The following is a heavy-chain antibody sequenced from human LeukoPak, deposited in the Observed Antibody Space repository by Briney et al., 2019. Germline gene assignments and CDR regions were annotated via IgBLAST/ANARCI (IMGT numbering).Heavy chain of an antibody. D-gene: IGHD4-11*01. Sequence: QPRRSLRPSRTTSGFNLGDLAMTWVRQAPGKGVQWIGFIRSKLYGGSADYAASVKGRFYMSRDDSMRIVYLEMSSLRTDDTAVYFCARGGSDYNNYAYPYWGQGTLVTVST. CDR2: IRSKLYGGSA. V-gene: IGHV3-49*04. CDR1: GFNLGDLA. J-gene: IGHJ4*02. CDR3: ARGGSDYNNYAYPY.